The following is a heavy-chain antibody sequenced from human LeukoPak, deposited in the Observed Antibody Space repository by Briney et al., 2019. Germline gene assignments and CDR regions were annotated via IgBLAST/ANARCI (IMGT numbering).Heavy chain of an antibody. CDR3: ARDRKYYYGSGSSPGFDP. D-gene: IGHD3-10*01. J-gene: IGHJ5*02. V-gene: IGHV3-11*04. Sequence: GGSLRLSCAASGFTFSDYYMSWIRQAPGKGLEWVSYISSSGSTIYYADSVKGRFTISRDNAKNSLYLQMNSLRAEDTAVYYCARDRKYYYGSGSSPGFDPWGQGTLVTVSS. CDR2: ISSSGSTI. CDR1: GFTFSDYY.